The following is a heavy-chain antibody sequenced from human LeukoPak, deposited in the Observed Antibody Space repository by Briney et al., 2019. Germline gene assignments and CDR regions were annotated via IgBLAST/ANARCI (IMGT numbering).Heavy chain of an antibody. V-gene: IGHV3-9*01. Sequence: GGSLRLSCAASGFTFDDYAMHWVRQAPGKGLEWVSGISWNSGSIGYADSVEGRFTISKDNAKNSLYLQMNSLRAEDTALYYCAKDKWELTSSDFDYWGQGTLVTVSS. J-gene: IGHJ4*02. D-gene: IGHD1-26*01. CDR1: GFTFDDYA. CDR3: AKDKWELTSSDFDY. CDR2: ISWNSGSI.